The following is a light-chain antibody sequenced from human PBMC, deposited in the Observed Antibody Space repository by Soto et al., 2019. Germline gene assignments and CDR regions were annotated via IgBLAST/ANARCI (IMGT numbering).Light chain of an antibody. CDR1: SGHSSYA. CDR2: LNSDGSH. V-gene: IGLV4-69*01. Sequence: QLVLTQSPSASASLGASVKLTCTLSSGHSSYAIAWHQHQPGKGPRYLMNLNSDGSHTKGDGIPDRFSGSSSGTERYLTISSLQSEDEADYYCQTWATGIRVFGGGTKLTVL. CDR3: QTWATGIRV. J-gene: IGLJ3*02.